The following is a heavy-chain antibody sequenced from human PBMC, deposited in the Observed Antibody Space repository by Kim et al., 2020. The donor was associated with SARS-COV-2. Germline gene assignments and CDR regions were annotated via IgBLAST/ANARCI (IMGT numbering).Heavy chain of an antibody. Sequence: GGSLRLSCAASGFTFSSYSMNWVRQAPGKGLEWVSYISSSSSSIYYADSVKGRFTISRDNAKNSLYLQMNSLRDEDTAVYYCARGGWGSYRLNFDYWGQGTLVTVSS. CDR3: ARGGWGSYRLNFDY. D-gene: IGHD3-16*02. V-gene: IGHV3-48*02. CDR2: ISSSSSSI. CDR1: GFTFSSYS. J-gene: IGHJ4*02.